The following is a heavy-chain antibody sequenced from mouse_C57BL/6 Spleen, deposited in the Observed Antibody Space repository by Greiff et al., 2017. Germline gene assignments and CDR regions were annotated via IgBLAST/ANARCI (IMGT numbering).Heavy chain of an antibody. CDR2: IDPETGGT. D-gene: IGHD4-1*01. J-gene: IGHJ3*01. Sequence: LQVSGAELVRPGASVTLSCKASGYTLTDYEMHWVKQTPVPGLEWIGAIDPETGGTAYNQKFKGKAILTADKSSSTAYMELRSLTSEDSAVYYCTRWENAYWGQGTLVTVSA. V-gene: IGHV1-15*01. CDR1: GYTLTDYE. CDR3: TRWENAY.